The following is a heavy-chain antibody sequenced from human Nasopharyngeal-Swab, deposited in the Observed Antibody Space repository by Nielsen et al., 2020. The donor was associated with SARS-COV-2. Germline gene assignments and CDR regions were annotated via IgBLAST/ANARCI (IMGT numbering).Heavy chain of an antibody. CDR2: IWYDGSNK. V-gene: IGHV3-33*01. D-gene: IGHD2-2*01. CDR3: ARQRGLVPAATLWFDP. J-gene: IGHJ5*02. Sequence: PGKGPEWVAVIWYDGSNKYYADSVKGRFTISRDNSKNTLYLQMNSLRAEDTAVYYCARQRGLVPAATLWFDPWGQGTLVTVSS.